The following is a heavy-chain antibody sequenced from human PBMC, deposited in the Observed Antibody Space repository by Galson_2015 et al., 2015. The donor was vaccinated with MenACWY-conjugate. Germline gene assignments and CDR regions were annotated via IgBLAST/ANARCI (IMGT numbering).Heavy chain of an antibody. CDR2: INWNGGST. Sequence: SLRLSCAASGFTFDDYGVSWVRQAPGKGLEWVSGINWNGGSTGYADSVKGRFTISRDNAKNSLYLQMNSLRAEDTALYYCARESTTHDVFDAFDIWGQGTMVTVSS. V-gene: IGHV3-20*04. D-gene: IGHD1-1*01. J-gene: IGHJ3*02. CDR3: ARESTTHDVFDAFDI. CDR1: GFTFDDYG.